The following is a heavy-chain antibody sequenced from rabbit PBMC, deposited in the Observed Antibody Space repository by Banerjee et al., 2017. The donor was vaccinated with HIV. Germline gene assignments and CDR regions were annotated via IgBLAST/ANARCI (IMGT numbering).Heavy chain of an antibody. Sequence: QSLEESGGDLVKPGASLTLTCTASGFSFSSGYDMCWVRQAPGKGLEWIACISGSSSDSTYYASWAKGRFTISKTSSTTVTLQMTSLTAADTATYFCARGARNSDDTAFNLWGPGTLVTVS. V-gene: IGHV1S40*01. J-gene: IGHJ4*01. D-gene: IGHD8-1*01. CDR3: ARGARNSDDTAFNL. CDR2: ISGSSSDST. CDR1: GFSFSSGYD.